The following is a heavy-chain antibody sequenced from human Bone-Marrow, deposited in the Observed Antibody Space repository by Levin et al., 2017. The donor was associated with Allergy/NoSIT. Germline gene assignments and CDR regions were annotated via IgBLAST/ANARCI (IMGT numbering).Heavy chain of an antibody. V-gene: IGHV1-8*01. CDR3: ARLSAGSSAYYYGSGSFGFDY. Sequence: EASVKVSCKASGYTFTNYDINWVRQATGQGLEWMGWMNPNSGNTAYAQKFQGRVTMTRNISISTAYMELSSLRSEDTAVYFCARLSAGSSAYYYGSGSFGFDYWGQGNLVTVSS. CDR2: MNPNSGNT. CDR1: GYTFTNYD. D-gene: IGHD3-10*01. J-gene: IGHJ4*02.